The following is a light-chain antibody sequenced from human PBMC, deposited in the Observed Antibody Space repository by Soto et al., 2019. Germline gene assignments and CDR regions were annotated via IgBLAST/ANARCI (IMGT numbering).Light chain of an antibody. CDR2: QDS. Sequence: SYELTQPPSVSVSPGQTASITCSGDKLGDKYACWYQQKPGQSPVLVIYQDSKRPSGIPERFSGSNSGNTATLTISGTQAMDEADCYCQAWDSSIVYVFGTGTKLTVL. J-gene: IGLJ1*01. CDR1: KLGDKY. V-gene: IGLV3-1*01. CDR3: QAWDSSIVYV.